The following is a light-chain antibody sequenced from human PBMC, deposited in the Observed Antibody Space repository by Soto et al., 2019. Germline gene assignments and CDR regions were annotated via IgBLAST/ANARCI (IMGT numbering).Light chain of an antibody. Sequence: QSALIQPRSVSGSPGQSVTISCTGTSSDVGGYNYVSWYQQHPDKAPKLMISDVSKRPSGVPDRFSGSKSGNTASLTISGLQAEDEADYYCCSYAGSYTYVFGTGTKLTVL. J-gene: IGLJ1*01. CDR1: SSDVGGYNY. CDR3: CSYAGSYTYV. CDR2: DVS. V-gene: IGLV2-11*01.